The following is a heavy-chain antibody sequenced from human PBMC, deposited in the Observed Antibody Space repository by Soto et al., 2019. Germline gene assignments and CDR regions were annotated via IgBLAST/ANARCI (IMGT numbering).Heavy chain of an antibody. J-gene: IGHJ5*02. Sequence: PSETLSLTCTVSGGSISSYYWSWIRQPPGKGLEWIGYIYYSGSTYYNPSLKSRVTISVDTSKNQFSLKLSSVTAADTAVYYCARVGGGSYYDSSGYYYYWFDPWGQGTLVTVSS. CDR2: IYYSGST. D-gene: IGHD3-22*01. CDR1: GGSISSYY. CDR3: ARVGGGSYYDSSGYYYYWFDP. V-gene: IGHV4-59*08.